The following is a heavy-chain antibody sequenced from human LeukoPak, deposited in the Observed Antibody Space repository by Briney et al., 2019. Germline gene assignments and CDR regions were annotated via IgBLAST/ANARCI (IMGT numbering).Heavy chain of an antibody. D-gene: IGHD4-23*01. CDR3: AKALPGGGQGGYFDS. CDR2: ISASGGST. J-gene: IGHJ4*02. Sequence: GGSLRLSCAASGFTFSSSAMSWVRQVPGKGLEWVSGISASGGSTNYADSVRGRFTISRDNSKNTLYVQMNSLRAEDTAVYYCAKALPGGGQGGYFDSGGQGPLAPSSS. CDR1: GFTFSSSA. V-gene: IGHV3-23*01.